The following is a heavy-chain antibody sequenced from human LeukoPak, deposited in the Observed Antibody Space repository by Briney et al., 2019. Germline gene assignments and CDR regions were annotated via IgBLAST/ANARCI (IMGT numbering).Heavy chain of an antibody. Sequence: SQTLSLTCTVSGGSISSGSYYGSWIRQPAGKGLEWIGRIYTSGSTNYNPSLKSRVTISVDTSKNQFSLKLSSVTAADTAVYYCARDVKLTTIFGVSNWFDTWGQGTLVTVSS. D-gene: IGHD3-3*01. V-gene: IGHV4-61*02. CDR2: IYTSGST. CDR1: GGSISSGSYY. J-gene: IGHJ5*02. CDR3: ARDVKLTTIFGVSNWFDT.